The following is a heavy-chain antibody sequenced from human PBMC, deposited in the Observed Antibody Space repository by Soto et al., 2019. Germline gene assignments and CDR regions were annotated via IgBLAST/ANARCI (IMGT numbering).Heavy chain of an antibody. Sequence: QVQLVQSGAEVKKPGASVKVSCKASGYTFTSYGISWVRQAPGQGLEWMGWISAYNGNTNYAQKLQGRVTMTTDTPTSTGYMELRSLRSDDTAVYYCARLDIVVVPAAMLTTASYYYYYMDVWGKGTTVTVSS. J-gene: IGHJ6*03. CDR2: ISAYNGNT. CDR1: GYTFTSYG. D-gene: IGHD2-2*03. V-gene: IGHV1-18*01. CDR3: ARLDIVVVPAAMLTTASYYYYYMDV.